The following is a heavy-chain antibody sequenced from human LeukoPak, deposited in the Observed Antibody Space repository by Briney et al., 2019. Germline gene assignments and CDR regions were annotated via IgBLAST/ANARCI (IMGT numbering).Heavy chain of an antibody. CDR3: ARGGYSGYESTDY. V-gene: IGHV1-2*02. D-gene: IGHD5-12*01. CDR2: INANTGGT. CDR1: GYRFTGYY. Sequence: ASVKVSCKASGYRFTGYYMHWVRQAPGQGLEWVGWINANTGGTNYAQKFQGRVTMTRDTSISTAYMELSRLRSDDTAMYYCARGGYSGYESTDYWGQGTLATVSS. J-gene: IGHJ4*02.